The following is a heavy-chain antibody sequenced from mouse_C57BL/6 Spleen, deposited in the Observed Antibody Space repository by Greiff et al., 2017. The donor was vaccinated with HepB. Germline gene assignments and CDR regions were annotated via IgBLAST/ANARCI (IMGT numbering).Heavy chain of an antibody. CDR2: INPSTGGT. V-gene: IGHV1-42*01. CDR1: GYSFTGYY. D-gene: IGHD2-3*01. Sequence: VQLQQSGPELVKPGASVKISCKASGYSFTGYYMNWVKQSPEKSLEWIGEINPSTGGTTYNQKFKAKATLTVDKSSSTAYMQLKSLTSEDSAVYYCARSRYDGFFDYWGQGTTLTVSS. CDR3: ARSRYDGFFDY. J-gene: IGHJ2*01.